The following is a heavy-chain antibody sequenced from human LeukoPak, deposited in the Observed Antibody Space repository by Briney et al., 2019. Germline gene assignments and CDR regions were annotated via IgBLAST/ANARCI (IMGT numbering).Heavy chain of an antibody. CDR1: GGSFSGYY. V-gene: IGHV4-34*01. J-gene: IGHJ4*02. CDR3: ARTRKQLGTSFDY. Sequence: SETLSLTCAVYGGSFSGYYWSWIRQPPGKGLEWIGEINHSGSTNYNPSLKGRVTISVDTSKNQFSLKLSSVTAANTAVYYCARTRKQLGTSFDYWGQGTLVTVSS. D-gene: IGHD6-6*01. CDR2: INHSGST.